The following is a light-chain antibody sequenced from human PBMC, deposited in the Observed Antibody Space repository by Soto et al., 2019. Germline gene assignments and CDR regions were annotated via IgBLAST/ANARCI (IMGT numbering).Light chain of an antibody. V-gene: IGKV3-11*01. J-gene: IGKJ4*01. CDR3: QHRSTWPFLN. CDR1: QTGSNY. CDR2: YAS. Sequence: TQSPATVSLSPGESATLSCRASQTGSNYLAWYQQKPGQAPRLLIYYASERATGIPARFSGSGSGTAYTITISSLAPEDSAVYSCQHRSTWPFLNVGGGTKVE.